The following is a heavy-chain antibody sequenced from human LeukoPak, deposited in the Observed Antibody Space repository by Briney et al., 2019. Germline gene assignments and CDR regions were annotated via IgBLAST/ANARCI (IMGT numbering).Heavy chain of an antibody. J-gene: IGHJ3*02. CDR2: INHSGST. D-gene: IGHD2-15*01. CDR3: ARGLDIVVVVAALGAFDI. CDR1: GGSFSGYY. Sequence: SETLSLTCAVYGGSFSGYYWSWIRQPPGKGLEWIGEINHSGSTNYNPSLKSRVTISVDTSKNQFSLKLSSVTAADTAVYYCARGLDIVVVVAALGAFDIWGQGTMVTVSS. V-gene: IGHV4-34*01.